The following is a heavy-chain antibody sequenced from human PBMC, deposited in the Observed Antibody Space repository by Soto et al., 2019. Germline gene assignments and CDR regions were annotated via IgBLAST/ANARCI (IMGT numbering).Heavy chain of an antibody. D-gene: IGHD6-13*01. Sequence: GASVKVSCKASGYTFTGYYMHWVRQAPGQGLEWVGRISAYNGNANYAQKYHGRVTITTDTSTSTAYMELSSLRSDDTAVYYCARETTGYSSSWYWFDPWGQGTLVTVSS. V-gene: IGHV1-18*04. CDR1: GYTFTGYY. CDR2: ISAYNGNA. J-gene: IGHJ5*02. CDR3: ARETTGYSSSWYWFDP.